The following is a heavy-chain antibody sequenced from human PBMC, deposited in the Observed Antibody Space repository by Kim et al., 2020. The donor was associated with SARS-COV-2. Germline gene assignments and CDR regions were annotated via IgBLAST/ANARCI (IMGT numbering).Heavy chain of an antibody. CDR2: ISGSGGST. J-gene: IGHJ4*02. D-gene: IGHD1-26*01. CDR3: AKLGRVRGSYYGGYFDY. CDR1: GFTFSSYA. V-gene: IGHV3-23*01. Sequence: GGSLRLSCAASGFTFSSYAMSWVRQAPGKGLEWVSAISGSGGSTYYADSVKGRFTISRDNSKNTLYLQMNSLRAEDTAVYYCAKLGRVRGSYYGGYFDYWGQGTLVTVSS.